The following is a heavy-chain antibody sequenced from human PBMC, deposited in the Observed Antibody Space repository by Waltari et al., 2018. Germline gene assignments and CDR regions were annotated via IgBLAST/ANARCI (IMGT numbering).Heavy chain of an antibody. J-gene: IGHJ4*02. V-gene: IGHV1-18*01. CDR3: AREGLAGSYGY. CDR1: GYTFTSYD. D-gene: IGHD3-16*01. Sequence: QVQLVQSGAEVKKPGASVKVSCKASGYTFTSYDISWVRQAPGQGLEWMGGISTYNGNTNYAQKLQGRVSMTTDTSTSTAYMELSRLRSDDTAVYYCAREGLAGSYGYWGQGTLVTVSS. CDR2: ISTYNGNT.